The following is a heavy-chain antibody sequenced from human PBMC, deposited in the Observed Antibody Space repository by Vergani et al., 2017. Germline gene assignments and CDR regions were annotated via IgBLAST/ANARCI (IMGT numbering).Heavy chain of an antibody. V-gene: IGHV1-69*12. D-gene: IGHD5-18*01. CDR2: IIHIFGTA. CDR3: AGGLEYSYGYRNYYYYGMDV. J-gene: IGHJ6*02. Sequence: QVQLVQSGAEVMKPGSSVKLSCKASGGTFSSYAISWVRQAPGQGLEWMGGIIHIFGTANYAQKFQGRVTITADESTSTAYMELSSLRSEDTAVYYCAGGLEYSYGYRNYYYYGMDVWGQGTTVTVSS. CDR1: GGTFSSYA.